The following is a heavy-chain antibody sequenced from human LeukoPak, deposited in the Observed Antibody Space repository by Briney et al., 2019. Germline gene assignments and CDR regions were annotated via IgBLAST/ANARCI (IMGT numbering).Heavy chain of an antibody. D-gene: IGHD6-19*01. V-gene: IGHV3-48*03. CDR2: ISSSGSTI. Sequence: GGSLRLSCAASGFTFSSYEMNWVRQAPGKGLEWVSYISSSGSTIYYADSVKGLFTISRDNAKNSLYLQMNSLRAEDTAVYYCARDYRSGWYGYFDYWGQGTLVTVSS. CDR1: GFTFSSYE. J-gene: IGHJ4*02. CDR3: ARDYRSGWYGYFDY.